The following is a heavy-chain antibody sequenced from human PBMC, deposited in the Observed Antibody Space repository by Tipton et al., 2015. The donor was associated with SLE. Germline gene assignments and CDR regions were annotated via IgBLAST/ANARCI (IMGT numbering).Heavy chain of an antibody. J-gene: IGHJ6*03. Sequence: TLSLTCTVSGGSSSSDYWIWIRQPPGKGLEWIGEINHSGSTNYNPSLKSRVTISMDTSKNQVSLRLNSVTAADTAVYYCAKGYGMGNYYYMDVWGKGTSVIVSS. CDR3: AKGYGMGNYYYMDV. CDR2: INHSGST. V-gene: IGHV4-59*07. CDR1: GGSSSSDY. D-gene: IGHD5-18*01.